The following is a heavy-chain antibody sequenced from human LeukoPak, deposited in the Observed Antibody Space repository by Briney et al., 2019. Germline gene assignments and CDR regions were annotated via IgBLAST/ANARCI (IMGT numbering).Heavy chain of an antibody. J-gene: IGHJ4*02. Sequence: PGGSLRLSCAASGFTFSSYGMHWVRQAPGKGLEWVAVIWYDGSNKYYADSVKGRFTISRDNSKNTLYLQMNSLRAEDTAVYYCARPPDIWFGELSPSFDYWGQGTLVTVSS. V-gene: IGHV3-33*01. D-gene: IGHD3-10*01. CDR1: GFTFSSYG. CDR3: ARPPDIWFGELSPSFDY. CDR2: IWYDGSNK.